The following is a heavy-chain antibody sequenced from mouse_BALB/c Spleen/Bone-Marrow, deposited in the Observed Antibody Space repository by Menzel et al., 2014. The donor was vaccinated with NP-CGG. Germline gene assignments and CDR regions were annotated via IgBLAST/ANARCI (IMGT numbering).Heavy chain of an antibody. J-gene: IGHJ1*01. CDR3: ARSHGYYPYWYFDV. D-gene: IGHD2-3*01. CDR2: IDPSDSET. CDR1: GYTFTSYW. Sequence: QVQLKQSGAELVKPWAPVKLSCKASGYTFTSYWMNWVKQRPGRGLEWIGRIDPSDSETHYNQKFKDKATLTVDKSSSTAYIQPSSLTSEDSAVYYCARSHGYYPYWYFDVWGAGTTVTVAS. V-gene: IGHV1-69*02.